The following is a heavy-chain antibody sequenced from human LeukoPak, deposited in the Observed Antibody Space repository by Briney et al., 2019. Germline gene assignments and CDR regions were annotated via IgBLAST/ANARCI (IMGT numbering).Heavy chain of an antibody. CDR1: GGSISSRSYY. CDR3: ARRAYSDYGGVSVDP. CDR2: IYYSGST. Sequence: SETLSLTCTVSGGSISSRSYYWGWVRQPPGKGLDWIGSIYYSGSTYYNPSLKSRVTISVDTSKNQFSLKLSSVTAADTAVCYCARRAYSDYGGVSVDPWGQGTLVTVSS. J-gene: IGHJ5*02. D-gene: IGHD4-11*01. V-gene: IGHV4-39*01.